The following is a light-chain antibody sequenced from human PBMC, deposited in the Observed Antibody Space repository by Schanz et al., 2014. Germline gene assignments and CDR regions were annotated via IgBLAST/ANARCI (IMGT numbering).Light chain of an antibody. Sequence: QSVLTQPPSASGTPGQRVTISCSGSSSNIGSNYVYWYQQLPGTAPKLLIYRNNQRPSGVPDRFSGSKSVTSASLAISGLQSEDEADYYCAAWDDSLNGWVFGGGTKLTVL. J-gene: IGLJ3*02. CDR3: AAWDDSLNGWV. CDR1: SSNIGSNY. V-gene: IGLV1-47*01. CDR2: RNN.